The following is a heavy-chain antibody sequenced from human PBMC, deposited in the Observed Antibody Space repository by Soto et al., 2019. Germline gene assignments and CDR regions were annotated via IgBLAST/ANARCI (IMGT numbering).Heavy chain of an antibody. CDR2: IYWNDDK. V-gene: IGHV2-5*01. Sequence: QITLKESGPPLVKPTQTLTLTCTFSGFSLSTSGVGVGWIRQPPGKALEWLALIYWNDDKRYSPSLKSRLTITKDTSKNQVVLTMTNMDPVDTATYYCARTGYSSSWYRYYYYGMDVWGQGTTVTVSS. J-gene: IGHJ6*02. D-gene: IGHD6-13*01. CDR3: ARTGYSSSWYRYYYYGMDV. CDR1: GFSLSTSGVG.